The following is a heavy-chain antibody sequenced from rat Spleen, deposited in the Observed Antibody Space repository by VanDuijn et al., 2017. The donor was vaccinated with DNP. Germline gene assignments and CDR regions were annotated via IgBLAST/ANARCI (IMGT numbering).Heavy chain of an antibody. V-gene: IGHV5-22*01. D-gene: IGHD4-3*01. CDR2: IRYDGGST. CDR1: GLTFSDYY. Sequence: EVQLVESGGGLVQPGRSLKLSCAASGLTFSDYYMAWVRQAPAKGLEWVATIRYDGGSTYYGDSVKGRFTISRDNAESTLHLQMNSLRSEDMATYHCVRWNNSGFYFDYWGQGVVVTVSS. J-gene: IGHJ2*01. CDR3: VRWNNSGFYFDY.